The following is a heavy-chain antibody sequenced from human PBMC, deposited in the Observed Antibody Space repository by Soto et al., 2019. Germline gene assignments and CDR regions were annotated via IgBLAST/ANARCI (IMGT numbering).Heavy chain of an antibody. CDR3: TRSISLPVAVDIWFAL. J-gene: IGHJ5*02. CDR2: IFSSGEK. V-gene: IGHV2-26*01. CDR1: GFSLRSAGMG. D-gene: IGHD3-9*01. Sequence: SGPTPMNQAETITMTCSVSGFSLRSAGMGVSWIRQPPGKALEWLAHIFSSGEKSYSTSLKSRLTISRDISKSQVVLSMTKRVPVVTATYYCTRSISLPVAVDIWFALRGQ.